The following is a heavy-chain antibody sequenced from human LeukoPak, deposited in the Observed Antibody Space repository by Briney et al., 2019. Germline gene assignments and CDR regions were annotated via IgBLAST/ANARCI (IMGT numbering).Heavy chain of an antibody. CDR2: IYYSGST. V-gene: IGHV4-59*08. Sequence: SETLSLTCTVSGGSISSYFWSWVRQPPGKGLEWIVYIYYSGSTQYNPSLKSRVTISLDTSKNQFSLKLTPVTAADTAVYFGARHGGVVRGQGSDAFDIWGQGTMVTVSS. D-gene: IGHD3-10*01. CDR1: GGSISSYF. J-gene: IGHJ3*02. CDR3: ARHGGVVRGQGSDAFDI.